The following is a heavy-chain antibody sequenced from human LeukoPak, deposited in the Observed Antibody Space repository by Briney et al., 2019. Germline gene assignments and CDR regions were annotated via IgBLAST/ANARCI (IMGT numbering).Heavy chain of an antibody. CDR2: ISTNGGST. V-gene: IGHV3-64*01. Sequence: PGGSLRLSCAASGFTFSSYAMYWFRQAPGQGLEYVSAISTNGGSTFYGNSTKGRFTVSRDNSKNMLYLQMGSLTAEDMAVYYCARDSRSVPTAFYHGMDVWAKGPRSPSP. CDR1: GFTFSSYA. J-gene: IGHJ6*02. CDR3: ARDSRSVPTAFYHGMDV. D-gene: IGHD3-3*02.